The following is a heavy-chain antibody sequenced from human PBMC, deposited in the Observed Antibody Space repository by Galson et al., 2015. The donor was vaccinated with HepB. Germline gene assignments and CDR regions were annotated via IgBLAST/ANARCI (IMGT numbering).Heavy chain of an antibody. V-gene: IGHV3-15*01. CDR3: TTADPVTDWPDAFDI. CDR1: GFTFSNAW. Sequence: SLRLSCAASGFTFSNAWMCWVRQAPGKGLEWVGRIKSKTDGGTTDYAAPVKGRFTISRDDSKNTLYLQMNSLKTEDTAVYYCTTADPVTDWPDAFDIWGQGTMVTVSS. D-gene: IGHD3/OR15-3a*01. CDR2: IKSKTDGGTT. J-gene: IGHJ3*02.